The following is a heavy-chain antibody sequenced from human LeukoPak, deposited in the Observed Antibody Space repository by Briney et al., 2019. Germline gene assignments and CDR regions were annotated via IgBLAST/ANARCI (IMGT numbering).Heavy chain of an antibody. CDR3: ARDGEDSSGYYIDY. J-gene: IGHJ4*02. V-gene: IGHV4-30-4*01. Sequence: SETLSLTCTVSGGSISSGDYYWSWIRQPPGKGLEWIGYTYYSGSTYHNPSLKSRVTISVDTSKNQFSLKLSSVTAADTAVYYCARDGEDSSGYYIDYWGQGTLVTVSS. D-gene: IGHD3-22*01. CDR2: TYYSGST. CDR1: GGSISSGDYY.